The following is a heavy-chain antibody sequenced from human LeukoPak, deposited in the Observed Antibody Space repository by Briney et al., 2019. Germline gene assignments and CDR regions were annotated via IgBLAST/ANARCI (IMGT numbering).Heavy chain of an antibody. V-gene: IGHV4-38-2*02. Sequence: SETLSLTCTVSGYSISSGYYWGWIRQPPGKGLEWIGSIYHSGSTYYNPSLKSRVTISVDTSKNQFSLKLSSVTAADTAVYYCARQVTTTTVTTLTWFDYWGQGTLVTVSS. J-gene: IGHJ4*02. D-gene: IGHD4-17*01. CDR1: GYSISSGYY. CDR3: ARQVTTTTVTTLTWFDY. CDR2: IYHSGST.